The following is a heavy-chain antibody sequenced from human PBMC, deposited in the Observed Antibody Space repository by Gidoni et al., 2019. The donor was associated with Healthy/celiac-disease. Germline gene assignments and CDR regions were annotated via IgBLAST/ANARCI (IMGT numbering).Heavy chain of an antibody. D-gene: IGHD2-15*01. CDR3: ARDGGGGGSWRGDY. J-gene: IGHJ4*02. V-gene: IGHV3-33*01. CDR2: IWYDGSNK. Sequence: QVQLVESGGGVVQPGRPLRLSCAASGFTFSSYGMHWVRQAPGKGLEWVAVIWYDGSNKYYADSVKGRFTISRDNSKNTLYLQMNSLRAEDTAVYYCARDGGGGGSWRGDYWGQGTLVTVSS. CDR1: GFTFSSYG.